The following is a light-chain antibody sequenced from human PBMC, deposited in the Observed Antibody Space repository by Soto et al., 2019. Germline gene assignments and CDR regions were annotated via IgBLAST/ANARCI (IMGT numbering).Light chain of an antibody. CDR3: QQYSSFPRT. Sequence: EIVLTQSQGTRSLSPGERATLSFRASQSVSSSHLAWYQQKPGLAPRLLIYGASSRATGIPDRFGGSGSGTDFTLTISRLEPDDFAVYYCQQYSSFPRTFGQGTKVDI. CDR2: GAS. CDR1: QSVSSSH. J-gene: IGKJ1*01. V-gene: IGKV3-20*01.